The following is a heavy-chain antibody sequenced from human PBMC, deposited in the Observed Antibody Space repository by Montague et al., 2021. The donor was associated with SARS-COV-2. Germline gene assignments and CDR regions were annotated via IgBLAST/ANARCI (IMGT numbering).Heavy chain of an antibody. D-gene: IGHD5-18*01. CDR2: INHSGST. CDR1: GGSFSDYY. Sequence: SETLSLTCAVYGGSFSDYYWSWIRQPPGKGLEWIGEINHSGSTYYNASLKSRVTISVDTSKNQFSLKLTSVTAADTAVYYCARHGGHSYAHFAYWGQGTLVIVSS. J-gene: IGHJ4*02. CDR3: ARHGGHSYAHFAY. V-gene: IGHV4-34*01.